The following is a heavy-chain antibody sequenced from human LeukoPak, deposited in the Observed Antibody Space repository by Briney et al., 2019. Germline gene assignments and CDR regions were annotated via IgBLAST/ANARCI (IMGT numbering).Heavy chain of an antibody. CDR1: GSSFSGNY. CDR3: ARIPIPIFGVVSDYFDY. J-gene: IGHJ4*02. CDR2: IYYSGST. Sequence: SETLSLTCTVSGSSFSGNYWSWIRQPPGKGLEWIGYIYYSGSTNYNPSLKSRVTISVDTTKNQFSLKVRSVTAADTAVYYCARIPIPIFGVVSDYFDYRGQGTLVTVSS. V-gene: IGHV4-59*01. D-gene: IGHD3-3*01.